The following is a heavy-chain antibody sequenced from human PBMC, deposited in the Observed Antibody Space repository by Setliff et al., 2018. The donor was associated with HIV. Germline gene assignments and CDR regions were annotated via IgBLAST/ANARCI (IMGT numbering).Heavy chain of an antibody. J-gene: IGHJ4*02. V-gene: IGHV1-18*04. CDR1: SNTFINDV. CDR3: ARRATTGDYHHFFDF. CDR2: ISVYNGEG. Sequence: GASVKVSCKASSNTFINDVFNWVRQAPGQGLEWMGWISVYNGEGNYAQKFQDRISMTTDTSTSTVYMELRSLVSDDTAVYYCARRATTGDYHHFFDFWGQGTLVTVSS. D-gene: IGHD4-17*01.